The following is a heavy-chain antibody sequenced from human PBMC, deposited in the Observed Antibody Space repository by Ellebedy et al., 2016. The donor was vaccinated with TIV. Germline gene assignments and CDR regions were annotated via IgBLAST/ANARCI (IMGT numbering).Heavy chain of an antibody. CDR2: ISHSGNT. CDR3: ARSSGYFSIDY. Sequence: GSLRLSXAVSGGSMSSSNWWSWVRQPPGEGLEWIGEISHSGNTKYNLSLKSRVTISIDKSKNQFSLKVSSVTAADTAVYYCARSSGYFSIDYWGQGSLVTVSS. V-gene: IGHV4-4*02. CDR1: GGSMSSSNW. J-gene: IGHJ4*02. D-gene: IGHD3-22*01.